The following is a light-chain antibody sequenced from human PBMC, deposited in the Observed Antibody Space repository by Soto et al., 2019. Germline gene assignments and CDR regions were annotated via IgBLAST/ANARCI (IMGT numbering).Light chain of an antibody. V-gene: IGKV3-15*01. Sequence: EIVMTQSPATLSVSPGERATLSCRASQSVSSNLGWYQQKPGQAPRLLIYGAFTRATGIPARFSGTGSGTEFTLTISSLQSEDFAVYYCQQYNDWPLTFGQGTEVEIK. CDR3: QQYNDWPLT. CDR2: GAF. CDR1: QSVSSN. J-gene: IGKJ1*01.